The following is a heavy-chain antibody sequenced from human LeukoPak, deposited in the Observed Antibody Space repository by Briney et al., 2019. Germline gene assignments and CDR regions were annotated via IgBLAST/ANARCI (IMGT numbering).Heavy chain of an antibody. V-gene: IGHV3-7*01. Sequence: GGSLRLSCAASDFTFSVYWMTWVRQAPGEGLEWVANILPDGSEKYYLDSVKGRFTISRDNPTNSLYLQINSLRAEDTALYYCGRLARNAWYAVDYWGQGTLVTVSS. J-gene: IGHJ4*02. CDR2: ILPDGSEK. CDR1: DFTFSVYW. CDR3: GRLARNAWYAVDY. D-gene: IGHD6-19*01.